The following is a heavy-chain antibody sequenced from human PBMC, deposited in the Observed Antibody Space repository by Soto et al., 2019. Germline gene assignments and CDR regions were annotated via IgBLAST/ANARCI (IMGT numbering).Heavy chain of an antibody. CDR3: VHRGYGNYPWDNWFDH. D-gene: IGHD4-17*01. CDR1: GFSLTTAGAG. CDR2: IYWNDDT. Sequence: QITLKESGPTLVKPTQTLTLTCTFSGFSLTTAGAGVGWIRQPPGKALEWLALIYWNDDTRYSPSLKSRLTITKDTSKNQVVLRMTYMDPVDTAKEYCVHRGYGNYPWDNWFDHWGQGILVIVSS. V-gene: IGHV2-5*01. J-gene: IGHJ5*02.